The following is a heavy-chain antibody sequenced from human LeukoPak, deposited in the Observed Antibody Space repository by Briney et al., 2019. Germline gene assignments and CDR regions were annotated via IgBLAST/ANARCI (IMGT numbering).Heavy chain of an antibody. J-gene: IGHJ5*02. CDR2: IIPIFGTA. D-gene: IGHD5-18*01. CDR3: ARDLNGYRLGNWFDP. CDR1: GGTFSSYA. Sequence: ASVKVSCKASGGTFSSYAISWVRQAPGQGLEWMGGIIPIFGTANYAQKFQGRVTITADESTSTAYMELSSLRSEDTAVYYCARDLNGYRLGNWFDPWGQGTLVTVSS. V-gene: IGHV1-69*13.